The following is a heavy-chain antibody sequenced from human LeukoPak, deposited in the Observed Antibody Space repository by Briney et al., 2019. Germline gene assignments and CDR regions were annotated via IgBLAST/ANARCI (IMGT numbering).Heavy chain of an antibody. Sequence: ASVKVSCKASGYTFTSYGISWVRQAPGQGLEWMGWISAYNGNTNYAQKLQGRVTMTTDTSASTAYMELSSLRSEDTAVYYCARGAPDFWSVYYMDVWGKGTTVTVSS. J-gene: IGHJ6*03. V-gene: IGHV1-18*01. CDR3: ARGAPDFWSVYYMDV. D-gene: IGHD3-3*01. CDR1: GYTFTSYG. CDR2: ISAYNGNT.